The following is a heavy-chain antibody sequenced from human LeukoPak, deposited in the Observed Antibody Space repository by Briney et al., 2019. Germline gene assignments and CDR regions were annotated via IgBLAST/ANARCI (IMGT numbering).Heavy chain of an antibody. CDR2: IYNSGTT. CDR1: GGSIGSYY. J-gene: IGHJ4*02. Sequence: NPSETLSLTCTVAGGSIGSYYRSWMRQFAGNGLEWIGRIYNSGTTHYNPSLKSRVTISVDTSKNQIPLKLTSVTAADTAVYYCASDGGRSNLAVLWGQGTLVTVSS. D-gene: IGHD6-19*01. V-gene: IGHV4-4*07. CDR3: ASDGGRSNLAVL.